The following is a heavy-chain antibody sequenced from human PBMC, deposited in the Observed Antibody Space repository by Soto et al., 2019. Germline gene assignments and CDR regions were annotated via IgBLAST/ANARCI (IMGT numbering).Heavy chain of an antibody. CDR1: GGSISSTTSY. CDR3: ARRVPAYYYFDY. CDR2: IYYSGST. D-gene: IGHD2-21*02. J-gene: IGHJ4*02. Sequence: QLQLQESGPGLVKPSETLSLTCAVSGGSISSTTSYWGWIRQPPGKGLEWIGRIYYSGSTSYSPSLKSRVTISVDTSKNQFSLKLTSVTAADTAVYYCARRVPAYYYFDYWGQGTLVTVSS. V-gene: IGHV4-39*01.